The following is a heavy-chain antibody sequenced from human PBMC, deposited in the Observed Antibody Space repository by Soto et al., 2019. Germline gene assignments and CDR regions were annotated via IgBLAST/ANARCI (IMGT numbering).Heavy chain of an antibody. J-gene: IGHJ4*02. D-gene: IGHD3-22*01. CDR2: ISYDGSNK. V-gene: IGHV3-30-3*01. CDR3: ARGEYDTSGNENY. CDR1: GFTFSSYA. Sequence: GGSLRLSCAASGFTFSSYAMHWVRQAPSKGLEWVAVISYDGSNKYYADSVKGRFTISRDNSKNSLYLQMNSLRAEDTAVYYCARGEYDTSGNENYWGQGTLVTVSS.